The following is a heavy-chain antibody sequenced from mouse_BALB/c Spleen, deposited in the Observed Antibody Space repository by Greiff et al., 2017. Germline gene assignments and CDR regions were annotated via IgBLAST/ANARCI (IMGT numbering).Heavy chain of an antibody. CDR3: ARSYGSTFPWCAY. D-gene: IGHD1-1*01. V-gene: IGHV1S29*02. CDR2: IYPYNGGT. J-gene: IGHJ3*01. Sequence: VQLQQSGPELVNPGASVKISCKASGYTFTDYNMHWVKQSHGKSLEWIGYIYPYNGGTGYNQKFKSKATLTVDNSSSTAYMELRSLTSEDSAVYYCARSYGSTFPWCAYWGQGTLVTVSA. CDR1: GYTFTDYN.